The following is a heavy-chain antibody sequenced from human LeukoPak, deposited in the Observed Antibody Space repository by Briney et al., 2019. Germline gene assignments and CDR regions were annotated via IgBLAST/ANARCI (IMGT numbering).Heavy chain of an antibody. J-gene: IGHJ4*02. V-gene: IGHV4-59*01. CDR3: ARGGTSGSYSGDFDF. D-gene: IGHD1-26*01. CDR2: IYYSGST. Sequence: SETLSLTCTVSGGSISSYYWSWIRRPPGKGLEWIGYIYYSGSTNYNPSLKSRVTISVDTSKNQFSLKLRSVTAADTAVYYCARGGTSGSYSGDFDFWGQGTLVTVSS. CDR1: GGSISSYY.